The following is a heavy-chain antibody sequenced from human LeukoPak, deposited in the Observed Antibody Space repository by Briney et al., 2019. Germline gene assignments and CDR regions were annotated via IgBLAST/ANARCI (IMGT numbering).Heavy chain of an antibody. CDR3: ARDEARGYRGFMVVVVTAVDY. J-gene: IGHJ4*02. V-gene: IGHV3-30-3*01. CDR2: ISYDGSNK. D-gene: IGHD3-22*01. Sequence: GGSLRLSCAASGFTFSSYAMHWVRQAPGKGLEWVAVISYDGSNKYYADSVKGRFTISRDNSKNTLYLQMNSLRAEDTAVYYCARDEARGYRGFMVVVVTAVDYWGQGTLVTVSS. CDR1: GFTFSSYA.